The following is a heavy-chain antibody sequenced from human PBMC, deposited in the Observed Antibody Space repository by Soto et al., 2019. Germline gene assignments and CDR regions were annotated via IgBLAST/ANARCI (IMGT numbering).Heavy chain of an antibody. V-gene: IGHV4-38-2*01. CDR1: SYSISGGFY. J-gene: IGHJ5*02. D-gene: IGHD3-3*01. CDR3: ARVTIFEYWFDP. Sequence: PSETLSLTCAVSSYSISGGFYWAWIRQPPGKGLEWIGNIYHSGSAHYNPSLKSRVTMSVDTSTNNFSLRLTSVTAADTAVYYCARVTIFEYWFDPWGQGILDTVSS. CDR2: IYHSGSA.